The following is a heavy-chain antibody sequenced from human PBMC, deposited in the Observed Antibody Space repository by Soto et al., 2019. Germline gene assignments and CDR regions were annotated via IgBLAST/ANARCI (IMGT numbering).Heavy chain of an antibody. V-gene: IGHV4-30-4*01. D-gene: IGHD4-17*01. J-gene: IGHJ4*02. CDR1: GGSISSGDYY. Sequence: LSLTCTVSGGSISSGDYYWSWIRQPPGKGLEWIGYIYYSGSTYYNPSLKSRVTISVDTSKNQFSLKLSSVTAADTAVYYCARGPDYGDYDVHFDYWGQGTLVTVSS. CDR3: ARGPDYGDYDVHFDY. CDR2: IYYSGST.